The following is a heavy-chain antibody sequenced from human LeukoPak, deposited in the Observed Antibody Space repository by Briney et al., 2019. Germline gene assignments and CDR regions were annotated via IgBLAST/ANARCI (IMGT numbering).Heavy chain of an antibody. V-gene: IGHV4-30-4*01. CDR2: IYYSGST. J-gene: IGHJ4*02. CDR1: GGSISSGDYY. D-gene: IGHD1-1*01. CDR3: ARARPGISHLDY. Sequence: PSQTLSLTCTVSGGSISSGDYYWSWIRQPPGTGLEWIGYIYYSGSTYYNPSLKSRVTISVDTSKNQFSLKLSSVTAANTAVYYCARARPGISHLDYWGQGTLVTVSS.